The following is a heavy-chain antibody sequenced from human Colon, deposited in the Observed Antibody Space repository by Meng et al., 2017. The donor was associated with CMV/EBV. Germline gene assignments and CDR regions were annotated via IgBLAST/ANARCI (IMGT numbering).Heavy chain of an antibody. D-gene: IGHD1-1*01. CDR1: GFTFSTFE. CDR2: ISSSGSTI. J-gene: IGHJ4*02. V-gene: IGHV3-48*03. Sequence: GESLKISCTASGFTFSTFEMNWVRQAPGKGLEWVSYISSSGSTIYYADSVKGRFTISRDNAKNSLYLQMNSLRAEDTAVYYCARWRGGTHDYWGQGTLVTVSS. CDR3: ARWRGGTHDY.